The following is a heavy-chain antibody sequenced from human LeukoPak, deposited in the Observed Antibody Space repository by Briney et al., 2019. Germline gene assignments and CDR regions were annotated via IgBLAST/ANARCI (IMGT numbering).Heavy chain of an antibody. CDR3: ARAFSHFNDAFDI. D-gene: IGHD3-3*02. J-gene: IGHJ3*02. Sequence: GGSLRLSCAASGFTFSTCSLNWVRQPPGKRLEWVSYLRSSRSFISYAESVRGRFTISRDHAKSSLYLQLNSLRAEDTALYYCARAFSHFNDAFDIWGQGTMVTVSS. CDR2: LRSSRSFI. V-gene: IGHV3-21*04. CDR1: GFTFSTCS.